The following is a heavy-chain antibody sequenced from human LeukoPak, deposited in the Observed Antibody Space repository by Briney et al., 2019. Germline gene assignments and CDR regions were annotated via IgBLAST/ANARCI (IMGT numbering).Heavy chain of an antibody. D-gene: IGHD3-10*01. V-gene: IGHV1-18*01. CDR2: ISAYNGNT. CDR3: ARDLPTMVRGGYYYYYMDV. CDR1: GYTFTSYG. Sequence: ASVKVSCKASGYTFTSYGISWVRQAPGQGLEWMGWISAYNGNTNHAQKLQGRVTMTTDTSTSTAYMELRSLRSDDTAVYYCARDLPTMVRGGYYYYYMDVWGKGTTVTISS. J-gene: IGHJ6*03.